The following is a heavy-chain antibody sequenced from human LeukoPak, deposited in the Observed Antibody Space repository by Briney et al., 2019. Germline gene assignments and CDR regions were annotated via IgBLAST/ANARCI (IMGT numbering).Heavy chain of an antibody. J-gene: IGHJ4*02. Sequence: PSETLSLTCTVSGGSISTYYWSWIRQPPGKGLEWIGYIYNSGSTNYNPSLKSRVTISVDTSKNQFSLKLRSVTAADTAVYYCARDGEVVTRGDYWGQGTLVTVSS. D-gene: IGHD4-23*01. V-gene: IGHV4-59*12. CDR2: IYNSGST. CDR3: ARDGEVVTRGDY. CDR1: GGSISTYY.